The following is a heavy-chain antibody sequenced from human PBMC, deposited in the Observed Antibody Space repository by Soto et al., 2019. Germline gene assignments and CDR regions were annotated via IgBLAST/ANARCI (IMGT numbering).Heavy chain of an antibody. J-gene: IGHJ5*02. CDR2: IYHSGST. Sequence: KPSETLSLTCAVSGGSISSGGYSWSWIRQPPGKGLEWIGYIYHSGSTYYNPSLKSRVTISVDRSKNQFSLKLSSVTAADTAVYYCARAGSRGATNYNWFDPWGQGTLVTVSS. CDR1: GGSISSGGYS. V-gene: IGHV4-30-2*01. D-gene: IGHD3-10*01. CDR3: ARAGSRGATNYNWFDP.